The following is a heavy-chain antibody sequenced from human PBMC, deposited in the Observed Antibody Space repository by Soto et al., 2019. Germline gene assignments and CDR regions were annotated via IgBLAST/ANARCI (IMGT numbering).Heavy chain of an antibody. CDR2: IYYSGST. V-gene: IGHV4-59*01. CDR3: ARGLRYFDPQGGMDV. Sequence: QVQLQESGPGLVKPSETLSLTCTVSGGSISSYYWRWIRQPPGKGLEWIGYIYYSGSTNYNPSLKSRVTISVDTSKNQFSLKLSSVTAADTAVYYCARGLRYFDPQGGMDVWGQGTTVTVSS. J-gene: IGHJ6*02. D-gene: IGHD3-9*01. CDR1: GGSISSYY.